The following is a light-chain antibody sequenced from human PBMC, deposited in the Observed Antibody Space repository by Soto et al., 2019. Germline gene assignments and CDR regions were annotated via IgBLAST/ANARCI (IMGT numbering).Light chain of an antibody. Sequence: QSALTQPPSASGTPGQRVIISCSGSTSNIGSNYVCWYQQLPGTAPKLLMYRNDQRPSGVPDRFSGSRSDTSASLAVSGLRSEDEADYYCAAWDDSLSGVVFGGGTKVTVL. CDR2: RND. J-gene: IGLJ2*01. CDR1: TSNIGSNY. V-gene: IGLV1-47*01. CDR3: AAWDDSLSGVV.